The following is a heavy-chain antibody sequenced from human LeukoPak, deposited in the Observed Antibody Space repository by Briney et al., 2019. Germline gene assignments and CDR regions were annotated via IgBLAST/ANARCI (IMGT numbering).Heavy chain of an antibody. J-gene: IGHJ4*02. V-gene: IGHV4-59*01. CDR1: GGSISTYY. CDR3: ARVMVRGVIDY. D-gene: IGHD3-10*01. CDR2: IYYSGST. Sequence: PSETLSLTCTVSGGSISTYYWSWIRQPPGKGLEWIGYIYYSGSTNYNPSLKSRVTISVDTSKNQFTPKLSSVTAADTAVYYCARVMVRGVIDYWGQGTLVTVSS.